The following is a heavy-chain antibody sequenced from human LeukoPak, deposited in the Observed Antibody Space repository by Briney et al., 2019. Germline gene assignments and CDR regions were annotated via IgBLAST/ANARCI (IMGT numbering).Heavy chain of an antibody. Sequence: GASVKVSCKTSGYTFTSYAVSWVRQAPRHGLEWMGWISAYNGNTIYAQKLQGRVTMTTDTSTSTVYMELRSLRSDDTAVYYCARDVGWFDPWGQGTLVTVSS. J-gene: IGHJ5*02. CDR1: GYTFTSYA. V-gene: IGHV1-18*01. CDR2: ISAYNGNT. CDR3: ARDVGWFDP.